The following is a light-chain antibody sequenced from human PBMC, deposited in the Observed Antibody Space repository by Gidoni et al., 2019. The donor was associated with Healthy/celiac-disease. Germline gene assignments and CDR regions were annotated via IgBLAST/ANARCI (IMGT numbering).Light chain of an antibody. CDR1: QSVSSSY. V-gene: IGKV3-20*01. J-gene: IGKJ1*01. CDR2: GAS. Sequence: EMVLTQSPGTLSLSPGYRATISCRASQSVSSSYLTWYQQKPGQAPQLLIYGASSRAPGIPDRFSGSGSGTDFTLTISRLEPEDFAVYYCQQYGSSPWAFGQGTKVEIK. CDR3: QQYGSSPWA.